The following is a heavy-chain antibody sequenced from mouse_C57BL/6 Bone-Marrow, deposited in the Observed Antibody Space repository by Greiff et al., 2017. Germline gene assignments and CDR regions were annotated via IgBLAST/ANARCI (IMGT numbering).Heavy chain of an antibody. D-gene: IGHD1-1*01. V-gene: IGHV1-64*01. CDR1: GYTFTSYW. CDR3: ARPYYSGSSYLYY. CDR2: IHPNSGST. J-gene: IGHJ2*01. Sequence: QVQLQQPGAELVKPGASVKLSCKASGYTFTSYWMHWVKQRPGQGLEWIGMIHPNSGSTNYNEKFKSKATLTVDKSSSTAYMQLISLTSEDSAVSVCARPYYSGSSYLYYWGQGTTLTVSS.